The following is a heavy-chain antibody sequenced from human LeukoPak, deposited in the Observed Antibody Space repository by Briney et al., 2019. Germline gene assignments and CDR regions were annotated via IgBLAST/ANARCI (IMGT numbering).Heavy chain of an antibody. J-gene: IGHJ4*02. CDR2: IYYSGST. CDR1: GGSISSYY. D-gene: IGHD3-10*01. Sequence: PSETLSLTCTVSGGSISSYYWGWIRQPPGKGLEWIGSIYYSGSTYYNPSLKSRVTISVDTSKNQFSLKLSSVTAADTAVYYCARGRGRQRDFDYWGQGTLVTVSS. CDR3: ARGRGRQRDFDY. V-gene: IGHV4-39*01.